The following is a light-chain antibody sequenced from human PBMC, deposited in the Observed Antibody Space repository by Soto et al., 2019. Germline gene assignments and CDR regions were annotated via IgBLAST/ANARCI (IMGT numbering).Light chain of an antibody. CDR3: AAWDDNLNGPV. V-gene: IGLV1-44*01. J-gene: IGLJ3*02. CDR2: SNH. CDR1: SSNIGSYT. Sequence: QSVLTQPPSASGTPGQRVTITCSGGSSNIGSYTVNWYQQFPGMAPKLLIFSNHQRPSGVPARFSGSRTGTSGSLVISGLQSEDEADYYCAAWDDNLNGPVFGGGTKVTVL.